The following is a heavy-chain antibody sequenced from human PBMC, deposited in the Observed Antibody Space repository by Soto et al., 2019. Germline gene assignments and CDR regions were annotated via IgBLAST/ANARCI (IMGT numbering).Heavy chain of an antibody. D-gene: IGHD4-17*01. CDR1: GGSINSGDYY. Sequence: QVQLQESGPGLVKPSQTLSLTCTVSGGSINSGDYYWSWIRQPPGKGLEWIGYIYYSGSTYYNPPLRSRVTISIDTSKNHFFLNLSSVTAADTAVYYCARIGLTTALLWGQGTLVTVS. V-gene: IGHV4-30-4*01. CDR3: ARIGLTTALL. CDR2: IYYSGST. J-gene: IGHJ4*02.